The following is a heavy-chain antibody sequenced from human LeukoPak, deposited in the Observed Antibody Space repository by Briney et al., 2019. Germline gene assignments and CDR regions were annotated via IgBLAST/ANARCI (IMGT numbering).Heavy chain of an antibody. V-gene: IGHV1-2*04. CDR1: GGTFSSYA. CDR3: ARGLLRPDDGWYFDL. Sequence: VASVKVSCKASGGTFSSYAISWVRQAPGQGLEWMGWINPNSGGTNYAQKFQGWVTMTRDTSISTAYMELSRLRSDDTAVYYCARGLLRPDDGWYFDLWGRGTLVTVSS. D-gene: IGHD2-21*02. CDR2: INPNSGGT. J-gene: IGHJ2*01.